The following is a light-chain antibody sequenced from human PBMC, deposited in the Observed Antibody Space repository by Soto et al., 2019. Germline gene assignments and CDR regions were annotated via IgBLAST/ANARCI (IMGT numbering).Light chain of an antibody. CDR1: SSDVGGYNY. CDR3: SSYTSSSTPPYV. Sequence: QSALTQPASVSGSPGQSITISCTGTSSDVGGYNYVSWYQQHPGKAPKLMIYEVSNRPSGISNRFSGSKSGNAASLTISGLQGEDEADYYCSSYTSSSTPPYVFGTGTKVTVL. V-gene: IGLV2-14*01. J-gene: IGLJ1*01. CDR2: EVS.